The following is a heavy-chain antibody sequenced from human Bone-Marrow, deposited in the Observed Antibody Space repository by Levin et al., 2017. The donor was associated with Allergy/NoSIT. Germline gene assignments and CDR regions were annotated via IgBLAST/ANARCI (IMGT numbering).Heavy chain of an antibody. CDR3: AGDRSRAYSGTYYGYLSSGMDV. J-gene: IGHJ6*02. V-gene: IGHV3-11*01. CDR1: RFSFSEYY. CDR2: ISNTGYSI. D-gene: IGHD1-26*01. Sequence: SCAASRFSFSEYYMNWIRQAPGKGLDWLSYISNTGYSIYYADSVQGRFSISRDNSKNLLFLQTNGLRVEDTAVYYCAGDRSRAYSGTYYGYLSSGMDVWGQRDTVTVSS.